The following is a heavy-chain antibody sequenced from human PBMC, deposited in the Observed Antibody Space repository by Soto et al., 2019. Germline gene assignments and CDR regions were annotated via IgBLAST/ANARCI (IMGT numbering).Heavy chain of an antibody. V-gene: IGHV3-11*01. CDR3: ARDLQYQLDP. CDR1: GLSFSDYY. Sequence: GGSLRLSCAASGLSFSDYYMSWIRQAPGKGLEWIAYITSSSSTIYYADSVKGRFTISRNDAKNSLYLQMNSLRAEDTAVYYCARDLQYQLDPWGQGTLVTVSS. J-gene: IGHJ5*02. CDR2: ITSSSSTI. D-gene: IGHD2-2*01.